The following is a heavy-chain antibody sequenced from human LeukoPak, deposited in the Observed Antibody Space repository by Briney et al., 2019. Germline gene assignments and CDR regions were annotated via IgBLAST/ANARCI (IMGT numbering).Heavy chain of an antibody. J-gene: IGHJ5*02. D-gene: IGHD3-22*01. Sequence: GGSLRLSCAASGFTFSGSAMHWVRQASGKGLEWVGRIRSKANSYATAYAASVKGRFTISRDDSKNTAYLQMNSLKTEDTAVYYCARDLSALITMIVGTWGQGTLVTVSS. CDR1: GFTFSGSA. V-gene: IGHV3-73*01. CDR2: IRSKANSYAT. CDR3: ARDLSALITMIVGT.